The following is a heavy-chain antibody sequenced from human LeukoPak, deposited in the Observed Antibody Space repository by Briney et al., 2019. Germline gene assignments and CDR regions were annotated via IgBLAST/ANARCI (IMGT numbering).Heavy chain of an antibody. CDR3: ARGSTYYYGSGSYGNWFDP. D-gene: IGHD3-10*01. J-gene: IGHJ5*02. CDR2: IYHSGST. Sequence: KGLEWIGYIYHSGSTYYNPSLKSRVTISVDRSKNQFSLKLSSVTAADTAVYYCARGSTYYYGSGSYGNWFDPWGQGTLVTVSS. V-gene: IGHV4-30-2*01.